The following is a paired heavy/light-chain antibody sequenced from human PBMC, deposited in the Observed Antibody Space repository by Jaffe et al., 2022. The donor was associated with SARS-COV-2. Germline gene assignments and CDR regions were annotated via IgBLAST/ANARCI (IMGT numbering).Light chain of an antibody. CDR1: RSNLGANFD. V-gene: IGLV1-40*01. CDR2: GNT. CDR3: QSSDSSLSRV. J-gene: IGLJ3*02. Sequence: QSELTQPPSVSGAPGQRVTISCTGTRSNLGANFDIHWFQHRPGSAPKLLIYGNTNRPSGVPERFSGSRSGTSASLTISGLRADDEADYYCQSSDSSLSRVFGGGTKLTVL.
Heavy chain of an antibody. Sequence: EVHLVESGGGWTQPGGSLRLTCTASGFVFSGHSMNWVRQTPGKGLEWIAYISGSGRAIAYADSVRGRFTISRDNADNSLFLEMKDLRDGDTGVYYCVRDRQQWLVFDSWGQGTLLSVSS. J-gene: IGHJ5*01. CDR2: ISGSGRAI. V-gene: IGHV3-48*02. CDR1: GFVFSGHS. D-gene: IGHD6-19*01. CDR3: VRDRQQWLVFDS.